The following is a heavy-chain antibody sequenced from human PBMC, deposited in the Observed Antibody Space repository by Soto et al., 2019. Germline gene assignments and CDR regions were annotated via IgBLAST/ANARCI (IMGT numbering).Heavy chain of an antibody. Sequence: QVQLQESGPGLVKASETLSLTCTVSGGSMFSYYWSWIRQPAGKGLEWIARIYGSGGTNYIPSLKSRITISFDTSKNKFSLRLTAVTSADTAVYYCVREGASSYASRHFDNWGPGTLVTVSS. V-gene: IGHV4-4*07. CDR2: IYGSGGT. CDR3: VREGASSYASRHFDN. CDR1: GGSMFSYY. J-gene: IGHJ4*02. D-gene: IGHD3-16*01.